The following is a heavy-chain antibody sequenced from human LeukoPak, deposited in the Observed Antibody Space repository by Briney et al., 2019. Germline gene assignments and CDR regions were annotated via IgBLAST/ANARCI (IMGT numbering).Heavy chain of an antibody. J-gene: IGHJ4*02. CDR1: GSSISSGSYY. Sequence: SETLSLTCTVSGSSISSGSYYWSWIRQPAGKGLEWIGRIYTSGGTNYNPSLKSRVTISVDTSKNQFSLNLSSVTAADTAVYYCARARVVGATTPSDYWGQGTLVTVSS. D-gene: IGHD1-26*01. V-gene: IGHV4-61*02. CDR2: IYTSGGT. CDR3: ARARVVGATTPSDY.